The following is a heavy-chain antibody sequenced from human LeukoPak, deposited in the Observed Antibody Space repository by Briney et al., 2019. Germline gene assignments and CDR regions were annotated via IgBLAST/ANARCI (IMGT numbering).Heavy chain of an antibody. J-gene: IGHJ3*02. CDR1: GFTFSSYA. V-gene: IGHV3-23*01. Sequence: AGGSLRLSCAASGFTFSSYAMSWVRQAPGKGLEWVSVISGSGGSTYYADSVKGRFTISRDNSKNTLYLQMNSLRAEDTAVYYCAKDHYDILTGYYPDAFDIWGQGTMVTVSS. D-gene: IGHD3-9*01. CDR3: AKDHYDILTGYYPDAFDI. CDR2: ISGSGGST.